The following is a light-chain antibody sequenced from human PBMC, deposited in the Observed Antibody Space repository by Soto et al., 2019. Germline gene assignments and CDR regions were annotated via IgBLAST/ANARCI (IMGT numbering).Light chain of an antibody. J-gene: IGLJ2*01. CDR2: GNN. V-gene: IGLV1-40*01. CDR3: QSYDRSLSGVV. CDR1: SSNIGAPYD. Sequence: QSVLTQPPSVSGAPGQRVTMSCTGSSSNIGAPYDVHWYQQLPGTAPKLLIYGNNNRPSGVPDRISGSKSGTSASLAITGLQAEDEADYYCQSYDRSLSGVVFGGGTQLTVL.